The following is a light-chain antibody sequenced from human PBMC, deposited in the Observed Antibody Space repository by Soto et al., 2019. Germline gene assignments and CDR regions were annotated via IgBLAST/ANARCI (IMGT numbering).Light chain of an antibody. CDR1: SSDVGGYNY. J-gene: IGLJ1*01. V-gene: IGLV2-14*01. Sequence: QSALTQPASVSGSPGQSIAISCTGTSSDVGGYNYVSWYQQHPGKAPKLMIYEVSNRPSGVSNRFSGSKSGNTASLTISGLQAEDEAAYYCSSYTSRNTRVFGTGTKLTVL. CDR3: SSYTSRNTRV. CDR2: EVS.